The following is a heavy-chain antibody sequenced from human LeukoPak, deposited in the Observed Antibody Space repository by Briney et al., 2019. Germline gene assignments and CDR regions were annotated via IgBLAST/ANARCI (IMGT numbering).Heavy chain of an antibody. V-gene: IGHV1-8*01. D-gene: IGHD6-19*01. CDR3: ARDGKAVAGNIDY. J-gene: IGHJ4*02. CDR2: MNPNSGNT. CDR1: GYTFTSYD. Sequence: ASVKVSCKASGYTFTSYDINWVRQATGQGLEWMGWMNPNSGNTGYAQKFQGRVTMTTDTSTSTAYMELRSLRSDDTAVYYCARDGKAVAGNIDYWGQGTLVTVSS.